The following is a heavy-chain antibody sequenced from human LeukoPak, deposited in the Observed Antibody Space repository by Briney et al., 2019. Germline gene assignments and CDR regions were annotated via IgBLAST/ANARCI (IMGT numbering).Heavy chain of an antibody. J-gene: IGHJ4*02. CDR1: GGSFSGYY. CDR3: ARGRKRGSSWFDY. V-gene: IGHV4-34*01. CDR2: INHSGST. D-gene: IGHD6-13*01. Sequence: PSEALSLTCAVYGGSFSGYYWSWIRQPPGKGLEWIGEINHSGSTNYNPSLKSRVTISVDTSKNQFSLKLSSVTAADTAVYYCARGRKRGSSWFDYWGQGTLVTVSS.